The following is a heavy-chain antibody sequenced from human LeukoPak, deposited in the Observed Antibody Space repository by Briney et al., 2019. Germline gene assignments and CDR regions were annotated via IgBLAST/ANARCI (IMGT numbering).Heavy chain of an antibody. CDR1: GFNFDNFA. J-gene: IGHJ4*02. CDR3: ARPSPPGDGYNPPDH. V-gene: IGHV3-30*04. D-gene: IGHD5-24*01. Sequence: PGKSLTLSCVVSGFNFDNFAMHWVRQPLGKGLEWGAVISDDGRTKYYADSMKGRITISRDNSKNTLFLQMNNLRSEDTAVYFCARPSPPGDGYNPPDHWGQGTLVTVSS. CDR2: ISDDGRTK.